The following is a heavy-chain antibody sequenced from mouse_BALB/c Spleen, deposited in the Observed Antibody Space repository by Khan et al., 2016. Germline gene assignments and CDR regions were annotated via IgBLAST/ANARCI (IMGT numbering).Heavy chain of an antibody. J-gene: IGHJ4*01. CDR2: ILPGSGNS. V-gene: IGHV1-9*01. Sequence: QVQLKESGAELMKPGASVKISCKASGYTFNNYWIEWVKQRPGHGLEWIGDILPGSGNSNYNENLKGKATFTADTSSNTAYMQLSSLTSEDSAVYYGARAWYSMDYWGQGTSVTVSA. CDR3: ARAWYSMDY. CDR1: GYTFNNYW.